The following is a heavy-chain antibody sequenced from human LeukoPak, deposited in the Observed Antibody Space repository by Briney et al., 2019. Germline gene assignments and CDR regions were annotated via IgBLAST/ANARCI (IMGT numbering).Heavy chain of an antibody. Sequence: SETLSLTCTVSGGSISSSSYYWGWIRQPPGKGLEWIGSIYYSGSTYSNPSLQSRVTISVDTSKNQFSLKLNSVTAADTAVYYCASFYCSGGSCYQYYSYYYMDVWGKGTTVTISS. V-gene: IGHV4-39*01. CDR2: IYYSGST. J-gene: IGHJ6*03. CDR1: GGSISSSSYY. CDR3: ASFYCSGGSCYQYYSYYYMDV. D-gene: IGHD2-15*01.